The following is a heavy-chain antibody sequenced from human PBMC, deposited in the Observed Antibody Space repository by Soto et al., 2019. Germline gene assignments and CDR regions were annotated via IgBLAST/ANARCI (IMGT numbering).Heavy chain of an antibody. CDR2: IYPGDSDT. CDR3: ARFLRWLRLSRPRTEPYYMDV. Sequence: GESLKISCKGSGYSFTSYWIGWVRQMPGKGLEWMGIIYPGDSDTRYSPSFQGQVTISADKSISTAYLQWSSLKASDTAMYYCARFLRWLRLSRPRTEPYYMDVWGKGTTVTVSS. D-gene: IGHD5-12*01. J-gene: IGHJ6*03. CDR1: GYSFTSYW. V-gene: IGHV5-51*01.